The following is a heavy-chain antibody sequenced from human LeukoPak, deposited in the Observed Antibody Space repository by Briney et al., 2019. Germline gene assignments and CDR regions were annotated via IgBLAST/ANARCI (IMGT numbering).Heavy chain of an antibody. D-gene: IGHD3-22*01. J-gene: IGHJ4*02. CDR3: ATDDSSGYTFDY. CDR1: GYTFTVYY. V-gene: IGHV1-24*01. CDR2: FDPEDGET. Sequence: ASVNVSCKASGYTFTVYYMHWVRQAPGKGREGMGGFDPEDGETIYAQKFQGRVTMTEDTSTDTAYMELSSLRSEDTAVYYCATDDSSGYTFDYWGQGTLVTVSS.